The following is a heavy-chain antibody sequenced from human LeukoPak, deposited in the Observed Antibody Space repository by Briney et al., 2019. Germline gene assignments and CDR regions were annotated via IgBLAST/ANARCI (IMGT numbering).Heavy chain of an antibody. Sequence: PSETLSLTCAVYSGSFSGYYWSWIRQPPGKGLEWIGSIYYSGSTYYSPSLNSRITISVDTSKNQFSLKLNSVSAADTALYFCARHSGSGSYHSPVGTWGQGTVVTGSS. D-gene: IGHD3-10*01. CDR3: ARHSGSGSYHSPVGT. J-gene: IGHJ5*02. CDR1: SGSFSGYY. V-gene: IGHV4-34*01. CDR2: IYYSGST.